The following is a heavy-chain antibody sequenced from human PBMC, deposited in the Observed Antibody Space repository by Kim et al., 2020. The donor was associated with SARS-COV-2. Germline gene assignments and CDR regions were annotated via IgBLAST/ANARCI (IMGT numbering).Heavy chain of an antibody. CDR3: ARGQVLRYFDWPYGTHWFDP. D-gene: IGHD3-9*01. CDR1: GGSFSGYY. Sequence: SETLSLTCAVYGGSFSGYYWSWIRQPPEKGLEWIGEINHSGSTNYNPSLKSRVTISVDTSKNQFSLKLSSVTAADTAVYYCARGQVLRYFDWPYGTHWFDPWGQGTLVTVSS. V-gene: IGHV4-34*01. J-gene: IGHJ5*02. CDR2: INHSGST.